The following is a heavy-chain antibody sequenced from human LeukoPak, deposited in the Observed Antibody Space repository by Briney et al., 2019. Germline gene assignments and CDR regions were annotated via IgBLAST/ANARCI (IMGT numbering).Heavy chain of an antibody. CDR1: GFTFSSYW. CDR3: ARVSSGPQDY. J-gene: IGHJ4*02. D-gene: IGHD6-19*01. Sequence: GGSLRLSCAAPGFTFSSYWMSWVRQAPGKGLEWVANIKQDGSEKYYVDSVKGRFTISRDNAKNSLYLQMNSLRAEDTAVYYCARVSSGPQDYWGQGTLVTVSS. V-gene: IGHV3-7*01. CDR2: IKQDGSEK.